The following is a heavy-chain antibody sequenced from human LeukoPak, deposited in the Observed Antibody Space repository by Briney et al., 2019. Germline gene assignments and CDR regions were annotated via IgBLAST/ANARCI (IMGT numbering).Heavy chain of an antibody. D-gene: IGHD4-17*01. CDR2: INAGNGNT. CDR3: AGNDYDYGDSWFDP. V-gene: IGHV1-3*01. CDR1: GYTFTSYA. Sequence: ASVKVSCKASGYTFTSYAMHWVRQAPGQRLEWMGWINAGNGNTKYSQKFQGRVTITRDTSASTAYMELSSLRSEDAAVYYCAGNDYDYGDSWFDPWGQGTLVTVSS. J-gene: IGHJ5*02.